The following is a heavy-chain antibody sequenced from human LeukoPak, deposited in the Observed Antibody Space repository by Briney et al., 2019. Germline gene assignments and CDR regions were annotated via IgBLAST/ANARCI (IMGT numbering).Heavy chain of an antibody. CDR2: IDYSGST. J-gene: IGHJ5*02. V-gene: IGHV4-59*11. CDR3: ARVPYDIYGGYFDP. CDR1: GGSFSRHH. D-gene: IGHD3-9*01. Sequence: PSETLSLTCTVSGGSFSRHHWSWIRHPPGKGLEWIGHIDYSGSTNYVPSLKSRVTMSVDMSTNQFSLILRSVTAADTAVYYCARVPYDIYGGYFDPWGQGTLVIVSS.